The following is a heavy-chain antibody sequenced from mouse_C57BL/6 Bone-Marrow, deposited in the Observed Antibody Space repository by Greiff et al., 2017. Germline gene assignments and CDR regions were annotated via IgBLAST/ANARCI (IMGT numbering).Heavy chain of an antibody. J-gene: IGHJ4*01. D-gene: IGHD2-4*01. Sequence: QVQLKQSGAELAKPGASVKLSCKASGYTFTSYWMHWVKQRPGQGLEWIGYINPSSGYTKYNQKFKDKATLTADKSSSTAYMQLSSLTYEDSAVYYCARGYYDYDDSMDYWGQGTSVTVSS. CDR3: ARGYYDYDDSMDY. CDR1: GYTFTSYW. CDR2: INPSSGYT. V-gene: IGHV1-7*01.